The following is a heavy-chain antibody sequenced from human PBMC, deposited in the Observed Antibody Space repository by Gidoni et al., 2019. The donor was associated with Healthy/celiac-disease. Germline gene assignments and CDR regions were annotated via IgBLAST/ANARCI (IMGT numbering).Heavy chain of an antibody. CDR3: AKDQVSGWYGEVDY. V-gene: IGHV3-30*18. CDR2: ISYDGSNK. J-gene: IGHJ4*02. CDR1: GFTFSSYG. Sequence: QVQLVESGGGVVQPGRSLRLSCAASGFTFSSYGMHWVRQAPGKGLEWVAVISYDGSNKYYADSVKGRFTISRDNSKNTLYLQMNSLRAEDTAVYYCAKDQVSGWYGEVDYWGQGTLVTVSS. D-gene: IGHD6-19*01.